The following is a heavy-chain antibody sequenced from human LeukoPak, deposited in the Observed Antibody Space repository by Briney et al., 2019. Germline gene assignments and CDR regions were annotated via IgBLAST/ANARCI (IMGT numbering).Heavy chain of an antibody. D-gene: IGHD6-13*01. Sequence: ASVKVSCKASGYTFTGYYMHWVRQAPGQGLEWMGWINPNSGGTNYAQKFQGRVTMTRDTSISTAYMELSRLRSDDTAVYYCARALGSAAGTGAFDIRGQGTMVTVSS. J-gene: IGHJ3*02. CDR1: GYTFTGYY. CDR3: ARALGSAAGTGAFDI. V-gene: IGHV1-2*02. CDR2: INPNSGGT.